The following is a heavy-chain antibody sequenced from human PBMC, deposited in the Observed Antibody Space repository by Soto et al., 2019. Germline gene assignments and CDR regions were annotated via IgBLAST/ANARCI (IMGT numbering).Heavy chain of an antibody. CDR1: GGSISSGDYY. V-gene: IGHV4-30-4*01. CDR3: VRISTRVPNWFDP. Sequence: QVQLQESGPGLVKPSQTLSLTCTVSGGSISSGDYYWSWIRQPPGKGLEWIGYIYYSGSTYYNPSLKSRVTISVATSKHQFSLKLSSVTAADTAVYYCVRISTRVPNWFDPWGQGTLVTVSS. CDR2: IYYSGST. D-gene: IGHD2-2*01. J-gene: IGHJ5*02.